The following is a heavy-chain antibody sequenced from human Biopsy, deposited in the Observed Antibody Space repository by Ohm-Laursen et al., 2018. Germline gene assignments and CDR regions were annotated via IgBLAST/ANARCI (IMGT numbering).Heavy chain of an antibody. CDR1: GFTFSGFS. V-gene: IGHV3-21*01. CDR3: ARDGEAKYCKHGVCPSDF. D-gene: IGHD2-8*01. Sequence: LSLTCAASGFTFSGFSMNWVRQAPGKGLEWVSSISAIGNHIYYTDSVKGRFTVSRDNGKNSVYLQMNSLRVEDTAVYYCARDGEAKYCKHGVCPSDFWGQGTLVTASS. J-gene: IGHJ4*02. CDR2: ISAIGNHI.